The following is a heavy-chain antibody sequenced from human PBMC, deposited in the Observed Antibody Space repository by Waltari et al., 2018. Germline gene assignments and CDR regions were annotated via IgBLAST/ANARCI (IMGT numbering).Heavy chain of an antibody. J-gene: IGHJ6*02. D-gene: IGHD6-13*01. CDR1: GFTFSSYA. CDR2: ISGSGGST. Sequence: EVQLLESGGGLVQPGGSLRLSCAASGFTFSSYAMSWVRQAPGKGLEWVSAISGSGGSTYDADSVKGRFTISRDNSKNTLYLQMNSLRAEDTAVYYCAKDPPDSSSWPPYGMDVWGQGTTVTVSS. CDR3: AKDPPDSSSWPPYGMDV. V-gene: IGHV3-23*01.